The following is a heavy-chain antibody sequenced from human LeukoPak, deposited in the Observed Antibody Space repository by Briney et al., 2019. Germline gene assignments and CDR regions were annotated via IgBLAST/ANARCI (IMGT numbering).Heavy chain of an antibody. CDR2: IYTSGST. CDR3: ASYSSGYSYYGMDV. V-gene: IGHV4-4*07. D-gene: IGHD3-22*01. Sequence: PSETLSLTCTVSGGSISSYYWSWIRQPAGKGLEWIGRIYTSGSTNYNPSPKSRVTMSVDTSKNQFSLKLSSVTAADTAVYYCASYSSGYSYYGMDVWGQGPTVTVSS. CDR1: GGSISSYY. J-gene: IGHJ6*02.